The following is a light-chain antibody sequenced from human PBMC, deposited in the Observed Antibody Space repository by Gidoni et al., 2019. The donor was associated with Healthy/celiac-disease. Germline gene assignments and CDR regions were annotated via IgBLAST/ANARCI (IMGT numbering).Light chain of an antibody. CDR3: SSYTSSSTEV. CDR2: EVS. J-gene: IGLJ3*02. CDR1: SSDVGGYNY. Sequence: QSAPTPPASVSGSPGQSITISCTGTSSDVGGYNYVSWYQQHPGKAPKLMIYEVSNRPSGVSNRFSGSKSGNTASLTISGLQAEDEADYYCSSYTSSSTEVFGGGTKLTVL. V-gene: IGLV2-14*01.